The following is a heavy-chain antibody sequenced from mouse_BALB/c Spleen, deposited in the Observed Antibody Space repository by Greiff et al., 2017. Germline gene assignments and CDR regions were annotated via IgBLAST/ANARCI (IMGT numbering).Heavy chain of an antibody. CDR1: GFSITSDYV. CDR2: ISYSGST. J-gene: IGHJ4*01. V-gene: IGHV3-2*02. Sequence: EVKLVESGPGLVKPSQSLSLTCTVTGFSITSDYVWYWIRQSPGNILEWMGYISYSGSTSYNPSLKSRISITRDTSKNQFFLQLNSVTTEDTATYYCAIYDGYYGAMDYWGQGTSVTVSS. D-gene: IGHD2-3*01. CDR3: AIYDGYYGAMDY.